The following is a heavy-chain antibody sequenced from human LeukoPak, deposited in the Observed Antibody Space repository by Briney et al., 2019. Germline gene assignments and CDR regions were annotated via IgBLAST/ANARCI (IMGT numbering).Heavy chain of an antibody. CDR3: ARNGCSSSWYYYYYYYMDV. CDR1: GGSISSSSYY. Sequence: SETLSLTCTVSGGSISSSSYYWGWIRQPPGKGLGWIGSIYYSGSTYYNPSLKSRVTISVDTSKNQFSLKLSSVTAADTAVYYCARNGCSSSWYYYYYYYMDVWGKGTTVTVSS. CDR2: IYYSGST. J-gene: IGHJ6*03. D-gene: IGHD6-13*01. V-gene: IGHV4-39*01.